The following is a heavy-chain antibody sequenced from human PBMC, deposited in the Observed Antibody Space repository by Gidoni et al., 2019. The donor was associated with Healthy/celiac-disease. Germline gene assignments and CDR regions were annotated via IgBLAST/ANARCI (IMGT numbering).Heavy chain of an antibody. D-gene: IGHD4-17*01. CDR2: ISWDGGST. Sequence: EVQLVESGGVVVQPGGSLRLSCAASGFTFDDYTMHWVRQAPGKGLEWVSLISWDGGSTYYADSVKGRFTISRDNSKNSLYLQMNSLRTEDTALYYCAKDISDDYGAQGAGMDVWGQGTTVTVSS. J-gene: IGHJ6*02. CDR3: AKDISDDYGAQGAGMDV. V-gene: IGHV3-43*01. CDR1: GFTFDDYT.